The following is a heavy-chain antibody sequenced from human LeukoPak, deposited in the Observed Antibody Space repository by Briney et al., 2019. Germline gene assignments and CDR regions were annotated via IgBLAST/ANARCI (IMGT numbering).Heavy chain of an antibody. CDR2: IYYSGST. CDR1: GGSISSSSYY. Sequence: SETLSLTCTVSGGSISSSSYYWGWIRQPPGKGLEYIGNIYYSGSTYYNPSLKSRVTISVDTSKNQFSLKLGSVTAADTAVYYCAANSYGSNWFDPWGQGTLVTVSS. J-gene: IGHJ5*02. D-gene: IGHD5-18*01. CDR3: AANSYGSNWFDP. V-gene: IGHV4-39*01.